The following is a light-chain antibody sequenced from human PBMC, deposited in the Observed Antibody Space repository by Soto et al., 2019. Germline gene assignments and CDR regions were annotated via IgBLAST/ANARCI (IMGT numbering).Light chain of an antibody. J-gene: IGKJ2*01. V-gene: IGKV3-20*01. CDR1: QSVSSSY. CDR3: QQYGSSPPYT. CDR2: GAS. Sequence: EIVLTQSPGTLSLSPGERATLSCRASQSVSSSYLAWYQQKPGQAPRLLIYGASSRATGFPDRFSGSGSGTDFTLTISRLEPEDLAVYYCQQYGSSPPYTFGQGTKLEIK.